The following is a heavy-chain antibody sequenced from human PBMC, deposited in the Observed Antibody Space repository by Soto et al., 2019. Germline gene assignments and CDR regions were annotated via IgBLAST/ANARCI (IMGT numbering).Heavy chain of an antibody. D-gene: IGHD3-9*01. CDR3: ARGANILTGYAIFDY. J-gene: IGHJ4*02. CDR2: IWYDGSNK. Sequence: PGGSLRLSCAASGFTFSSYGMHWVRQAPGKGLEWVAVIWYDGSNKYYADSVKGRFTISRDNSKNTLYLQMNSLRAEDTAVYYCARGANILTGYAIFDYWGQGTLVTVSS. CDR1: GFTFSSYG. V-gene: IGHV3-33*01.